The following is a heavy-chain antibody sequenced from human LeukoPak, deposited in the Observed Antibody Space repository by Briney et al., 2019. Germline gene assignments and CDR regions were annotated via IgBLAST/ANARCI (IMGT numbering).Heavy chain of an antibody. D-gene: IGHD2-2*01. Sequence: PSETLSLTCTVSGGSISSYYWSWIRQPPGKGLEWIGEINHSGSTNYNPSLKSRVTISVDTSKSQFSLKLSSVTAADTAVYYCASFPNLIPAAKAYYFDYWGQGTLVTVSS. J-gene: IGHJ4*02. CDR3: ASFPNLIPAAKAYYFDY. CDR1: GGSISSYY. CDR2: INHSGST. V-gene: IGHV4-34*01.